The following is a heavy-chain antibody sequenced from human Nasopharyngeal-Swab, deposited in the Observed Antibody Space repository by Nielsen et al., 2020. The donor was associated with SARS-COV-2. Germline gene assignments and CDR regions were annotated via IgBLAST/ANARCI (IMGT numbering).Heavy chain of an antibody. V-gene: IGHV3-33*01. CDR3: ARDRDDYSNSYYFDY. D-gene: IGHD4-11*01. J-gene: IGHJ4*02. CDR2: IWYDGSKK. Sequence: WIRQPPGKGLEWVAVIWYDGSKKYYADSVKGRFTISRDNSKNTLYLQMNSLRAEDTAVYYCARDRDDYSNSYYFDYWGQGTLVTVSS.